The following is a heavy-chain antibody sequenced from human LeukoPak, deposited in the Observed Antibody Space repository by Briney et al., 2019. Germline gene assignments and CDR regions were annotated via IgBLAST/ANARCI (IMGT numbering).Heavy chain of an antibody. J-gene: IGHJ3*02. CDR3: ARLFITGTTDAFDI. CDR1: GGSISSSSYY. D-gene: IGHD1-20*01. Sequence: SETLSLTCTVSGGSISSSSYYWGWIRQPPGKGLEWIGSIYYSGSTYYNPSLKSRVTISVDTSKNQFSLKLSSVTAADTAVYYCARLFITGTTDAFDIWGQGTMVTVSS. V-gene: IGHV4-39*01. CDR2: IYYSGST.